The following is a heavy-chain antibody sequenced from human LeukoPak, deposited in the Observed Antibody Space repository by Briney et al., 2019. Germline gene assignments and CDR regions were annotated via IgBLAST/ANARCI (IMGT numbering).Heavy chain of an antibody. Sequence: ASVKVSCKASGYTFTSYGISWVRQAPGQGLEWMGWISAYNGNTNYAQKLQGRVTMTTDTSTSTAYMELRSLRSDDTAVYYCARNVLRFLEWLQPFDPWGQGALVTVSS. CDR3: ARNVLRFLEWLQPFDP. V-gene: IGHV1-18*01. CDR1: GYTFTSYG. CDR2: ISAYNGNT. D-gene: IGHD3-3*01. J-gene: IGHJ5*02.